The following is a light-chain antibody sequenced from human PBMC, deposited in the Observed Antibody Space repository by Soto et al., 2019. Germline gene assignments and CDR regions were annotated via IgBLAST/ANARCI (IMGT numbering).Light chain of an antibody. CDR3: QQYGNSIPIT. CDR1: QSVSTSF. CDR2: GAF. J-gene: IGKJ5*01. V-gene: IGKV3-20*01. Sequence: EIRFTQNSRTLSLSPGERATLSCRAIQSVSTSFLAWYQQKPGQAPRLLIYGAFSRATGIPDRFSGSGSGTDFTLTISRLEPEDFAVYYCQQYGNSIPITFGQGTRLEI.